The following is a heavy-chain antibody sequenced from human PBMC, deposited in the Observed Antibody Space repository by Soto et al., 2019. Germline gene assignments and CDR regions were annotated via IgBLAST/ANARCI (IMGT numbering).Heavy chain of an antibody. D-gene: IGHD7-27*01. CDR3: ARDPKTSGGQHWAFNYFDS. J-gene: IGHJ4*02. V-gene: IGHV3-48*03. CDR2: ISSSGSTI. Sequence: PGGSLRLSCAASGFTFSSYEMNWVRQAPGKGLEWVSYISSSGSTIYYADSVKGRFTISRDNSKSTLYLQVDSLRPEDAAVYYCARDPKTSGGQHWAFNYFDSWGQGTLVTVSS. CDR1: GFTFSSYE.